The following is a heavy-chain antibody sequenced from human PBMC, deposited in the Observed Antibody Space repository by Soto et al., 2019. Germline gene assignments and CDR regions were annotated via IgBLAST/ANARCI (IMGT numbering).Heavy chain of an antibody. Sequence: SETLSLTCAVYGGSFSGYYWSWIRQPPGKGLEWIGEINHSGSTNYNPSLKSRVTISVDTSKNQFSLKLSSVTAADTAVYYCARGGPRATHWGQGTLVTVSS. CDR3: ARGGPRATH. D-gene: IGHD5-12*01. V-gene: IGHV4-34*01. CDR2: INHSGST. J-gene: IGHJ4*02. CDR1: GGSFSGYY.